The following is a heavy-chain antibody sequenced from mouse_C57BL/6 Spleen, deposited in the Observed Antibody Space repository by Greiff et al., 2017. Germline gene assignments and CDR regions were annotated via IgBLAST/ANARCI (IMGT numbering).Heavy chain of an antibody. CDR3: ARDSNYFDD. V-gene: IGHV5-4*01. J-gene: IGHJ2*01. D-gene: IGHD1-1*01. Sequence: DVKLVESGGGLVKPGGSLKLSCAASGFTFSSYAMSWVRQTPEKRLEWVATVSDGGSYTDYPDNVKGRFTISRDNAKNNLYLQMSHLKSEDTAMYYCARDSNYFDDWGKGTTLTVSS. CDR2: VSDGGSYT. CDR1: GFTFSSYA.